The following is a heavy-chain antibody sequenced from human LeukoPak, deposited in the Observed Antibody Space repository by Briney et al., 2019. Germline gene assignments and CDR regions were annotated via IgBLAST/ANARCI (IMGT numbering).Heavy chain of an antibody. J-gene: IGHJ2*01. CDR3: ARGPSFGSTSRFDL. Sequence: SETLSLTCTVSGGSISSGYYWTWIRQPPGKGLEWMGFISYTGNTYYKSSLKSRITMSVDTSKSHFSLNLSSVTAADTAVYYCARGPSFGSTSRFDLWGRGTLVTVSS. CDR2: ISYTGNT. V-gene: IGHV4-31*03. CDR1: GGSISSGYY. D-gene: IGHD6-13*01.